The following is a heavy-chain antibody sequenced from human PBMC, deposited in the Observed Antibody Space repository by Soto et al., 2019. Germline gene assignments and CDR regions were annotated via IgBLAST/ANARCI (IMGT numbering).Heavy chain of an antibody. CDR1: GGSIRSGGYS. Sequence: PSETLSLTCAASGGSIRSGGYSWSWIRQPPGKGLEWIGYIYHSGSTYYNPSLKSRVTISVDRSKNQFSLKLSSVTAADTAVYYCARERHAGAVDDHWFDPWGQGTLVTVSS. D-gene: IGHD2-15*01. CDR3: ARERHAGAVDDHWFDP. CDR2: IYHSGST. V-gene: IGHV4-30-2*01. J-gene: IGHJ5*02.